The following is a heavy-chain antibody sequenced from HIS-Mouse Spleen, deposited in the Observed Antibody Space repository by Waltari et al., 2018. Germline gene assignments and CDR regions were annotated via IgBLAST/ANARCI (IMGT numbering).Heavy chain of an antibody. Sequence: QVQLVESGGGVVQPGSSLRLSCAASGSPFRSDPRHWVRQAPGKGLEWVAVISYDGSNKYYADSVKGRFTISRDNSKNTLYLQMNSLRAEDTAVYYCARAGTLHIVATTFDYWGQGTLVTVSS. CDR2: ISYDGSNK. D-gene: IGHD5-12*01. V-gene: IGHV3-30*04. J-gene: IGHJ4*02. CDR3: ARAGTLHIVATTFDY. CDR1: GSPFRSDP.